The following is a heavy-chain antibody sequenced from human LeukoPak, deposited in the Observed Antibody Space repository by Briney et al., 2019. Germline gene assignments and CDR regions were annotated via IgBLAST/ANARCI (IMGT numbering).Heavy chain of an antibody. CDR3: ARVFIAVAGYGMDV. CDR1: GYTFTGYY. V-gene: IGHV1-2*02. CDR2: INPNSGGT. Sequence: ASVKVSCKDSGYTFTGYYMHWVRQAPGQGLEWMGWINPNSGGTNYAQKFQGRVTMTRDTSISTAYMELSRLRSDDTAVYYCARVFIAVAGYGMDVWGQGTTVTVSS. D-gene: IGHD6-19*01. J-gene: IGHJ6*02.